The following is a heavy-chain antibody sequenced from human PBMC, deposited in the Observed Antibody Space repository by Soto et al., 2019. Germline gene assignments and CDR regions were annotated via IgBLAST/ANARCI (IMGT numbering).Heavy chain of an antibody. D-gene: IGHD5-12*01. J-gene: IGHJ4*02. V-gene: IGHV1-46*01. CDR2: INPSGGST. CDR3: ASLGDPLTGYSGYVADS. CDR1: GYTFTSYY. Sequence: ASVKVSCKASGYTFTSYYMHWVRQAPGQGLEWMGIINPSGGSTSYAQKFQGRVTMTRDTSTSTVYMELSSLRSEDTAVYYCASLGDPLTGYSGYVADSWGQGTLVTVSS.